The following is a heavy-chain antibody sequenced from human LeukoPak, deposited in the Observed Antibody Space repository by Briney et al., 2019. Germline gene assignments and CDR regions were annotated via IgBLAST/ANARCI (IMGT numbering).Heavy chain of an antibody. CDR3: AKAELSYYYDSSGMLFDY. CDR2: ISGSGGST. CDR1: GFTFSSYA. D-gene: IGHD3-22*01. V-gene: IGHV3-23*01. J-gene: IGHJ4*02. Sequence: GGSLRLSCAASGFTFSSYAMSWVRQAPGKGLEWVSAISGSGGSTYYADSVKGRFTISRDNSKNTLYLQMNSLRAEDTAVYYCAKAELSYYYDSSGMLFDYWGLGTLVTVSS.